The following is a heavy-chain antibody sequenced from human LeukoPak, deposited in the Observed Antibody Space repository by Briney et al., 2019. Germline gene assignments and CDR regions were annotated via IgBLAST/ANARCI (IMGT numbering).Heavy chain of an antibody. CDR2: FNPEYGEA. CDR1: GYTLTELA. CDR3: AKAGYYDYVWGSYWFDY. Sequence: ASVKVSCKVSGYTLTELAMHWVRQAPGKGLEWMGGFNPEYGEAIYAQKFQGRVTITADTSTDTAYMELSSLRSEDTAVYYCAKAGYYDYVWGSYWFDYWGQGTLVTVSS. J-gene: IGHJ4*02. D-gene: IGHD3-16*01. V-gene: IGHV1-24*01.